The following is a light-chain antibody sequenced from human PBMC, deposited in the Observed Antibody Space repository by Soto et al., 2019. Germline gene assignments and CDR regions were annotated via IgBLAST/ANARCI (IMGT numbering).Light chain of an antibody. CDR2: EVS. Sequence: QSALTQPASVSGSPGQSITISCTGTSSDVGGYNYVSWYQHHPGKAPELMIFEVSNRPSGVSHRFSGSKSGNTASLTISGLQTQDEGAYYCSSYTSSSTRVFGTGTKLAVL. CDR3: SSYTSSSTRV. J-gene: IGLJ1*01. V-gene: IGLV2-14*01. CDR1: SSDVGGYNY.